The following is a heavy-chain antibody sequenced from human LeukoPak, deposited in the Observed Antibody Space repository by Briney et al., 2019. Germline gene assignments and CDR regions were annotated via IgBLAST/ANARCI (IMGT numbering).Heavy chain of an antibody. J-gene: IGHJ6*04. V-gene: IGHV3-48*01. CDR1: GFTFSSYS. Sequence: PGGSLRLSCAASGFTFSSYSMNWVRQAPGKGLERVSYISSSSSTIYYADSVKGRFTISRDNTKNSLYQQMNSLRAEDTAEYYCARDSNFLDVWGKGTTVTVSS. D-gene: IGHD3-3*01. CDR2: ISSSSSTI. CDR3: ARDSNFLDV.